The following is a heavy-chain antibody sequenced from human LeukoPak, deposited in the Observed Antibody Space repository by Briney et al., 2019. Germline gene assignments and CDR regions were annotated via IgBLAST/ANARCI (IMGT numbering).Heavy chain of an antibody. Sequence: GGSLRLSCAASGFTFDDYAMHWVRQAPGKGLEWVSGISWNSGIIGYADSVKGRFTISRDNAKNSLYLQMNSLRAEDTAVYYCASIEGYFDYWGQGTLVTVSS. CDR2: ISWNSGII. J-gene: IGHJ4*02. CDR1: GFTFDDYA. D-gene: IGHD6-6*01. CDR3: ASIEGYFDY. V-gene: IGHV3-9*01.